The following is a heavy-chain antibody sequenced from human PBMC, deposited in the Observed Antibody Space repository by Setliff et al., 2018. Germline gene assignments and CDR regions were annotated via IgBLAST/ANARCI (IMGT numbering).Heavy chain of an antibody. Sequence: ASVKVSCKAFGYTFTDYYMHWVRQAPGQGLEWMGWINPNSGGTNYAQKFQGWVTMTRDTSISTAYMELSRLRSDDTAVYYCARRRYYYDSSGYRWGGFYFDYWGQGTLVTVSS. CDR2: INPNSGGT. D-gene: IGHD3-22*01. CDR1: GYTFTDYY. V-gene: IGHV1-2*04. J-gene: IGHJ4*02. CDR3: ARRRYYYDSSGYRWGGFYFDY.